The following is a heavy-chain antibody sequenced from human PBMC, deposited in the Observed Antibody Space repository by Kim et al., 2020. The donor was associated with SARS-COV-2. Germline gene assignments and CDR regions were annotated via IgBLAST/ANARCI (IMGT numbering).Heavy chain of an antibody. Sequence: GGSLRRSCAASGFTLNTYTMSWVRQAPGKGLEWVSTLSPGGRTTFYADSVQGRFTISSDSSGNTLYLQMNNVRVGDTALYYCAKDGLGHNLDYWGQGTLVTVSS. J-gene: IGHJ4*02. D-gene: IGHD1-20*01. CDR3: AKDGLGHNLDY. CDR2: LSPGGRTT. CDR1: GFTLNTYT. V-gene: IGHV3-23*01.